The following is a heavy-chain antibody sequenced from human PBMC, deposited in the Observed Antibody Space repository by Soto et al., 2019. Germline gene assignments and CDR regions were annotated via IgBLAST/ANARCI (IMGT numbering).Heavy chain of an antibody. CDR3: ARDGGVYDYSPFDY. CDR1: GGTFSSYA. D-gene: IGHD4-4*01. CDR2: IIPIFGTA. Sequence: QVQLVQSGAEVKKPGSSVKVSCKASGGTFSSYAISWVRQAPGQGLEWMGGIIPIFGTADYAQKFQGRVTMTADDARSQAYMELSSLSSEDTAVCYCARDGGVYDYSPFDYWGHGTLVSVS. V-gene: IGHV1-69*12. J-gene: IGHJ4*01.